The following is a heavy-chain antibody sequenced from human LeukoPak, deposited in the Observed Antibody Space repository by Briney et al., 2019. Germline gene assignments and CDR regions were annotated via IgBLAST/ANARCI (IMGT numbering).Heavy chain of an antibody. J-gene: IGHJ4*02. CDR3: ATAVGGGSYRYRLDY. CDR1: GYTLTELS. D-gene: IGHD3-16*02. CDR2: FDPEDGET. Sequence: ASVKVSCKVSGYTLTELSMHWVRQAPGKGLEWMGGFDPEDGETIYAQKLQGRVTMTTDTSTSTAYMELRSLRSDDTAVYYCATAVGGGSYRYRLDYWGQGTLVTVSS. V-gene: IGHV1-24*01.